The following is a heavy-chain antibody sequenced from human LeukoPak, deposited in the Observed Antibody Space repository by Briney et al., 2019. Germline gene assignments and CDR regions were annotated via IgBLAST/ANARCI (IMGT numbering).Heavy chain of an antibody. CDR2: IYHSGST. D-gene: IGHD6-25*01. J-gene: IGHJ4*02. CDR3: ARMAISSGWPLGY. CDR1: GGSITSNDW. V-gene: IGHV4-4*02. Sequence: PSETLSLTCAVSGGSITSNDWWSWVRQPPGKGLEWIGEIYHSGSTNYNPSLKSRVTISVDKSKNQFSLKLSSVTAADTAVYYCARMAISSGWPLGYWGQGTLVTVSS.